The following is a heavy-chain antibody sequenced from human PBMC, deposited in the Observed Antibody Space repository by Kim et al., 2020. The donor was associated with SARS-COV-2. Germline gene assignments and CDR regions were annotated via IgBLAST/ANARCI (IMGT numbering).Heavy chain of an antibody. Sequence: GRFTISRDNAKNSLYLQMNSLRAEDTAVYYCAGGPGYSSSWIYYYYYGMDVWGQGTTVTVSS. CDR3: AGGPGYSSSWIYYYYYGMDV. D-gene: IGHD6-13*01. V-gene: IGHV3-11*05. J-gene: IGHJ6*02.